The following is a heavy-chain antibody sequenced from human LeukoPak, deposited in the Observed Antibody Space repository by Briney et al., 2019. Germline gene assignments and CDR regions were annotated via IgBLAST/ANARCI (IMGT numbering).Heavy chain of an antibody. J-gene: IGHJ3*02. V-gene: IGHV3-9*01. CDR3: ARGSFIAAAATRWAGDAFDI. Sequence: PGGSLRLSCAASGFTFDDYAVHWVRQAPGKGLEWVSGISWNSGSIGYADSVKGRFTISRDNAKNSLYLQMNSLRAEDTALYYCARGSFIAAAATRWAGDAFDIWGQGTMVTVSS. CDR1: GFTFDDYA. D-gene: IGHD6-13*01. CDR2: ISWNSGSI.